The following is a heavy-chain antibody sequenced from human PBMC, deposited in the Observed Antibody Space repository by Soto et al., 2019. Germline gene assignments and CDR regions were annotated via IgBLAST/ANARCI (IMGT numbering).Heavy chain of an antibody. CDR2: INPNSGGT. CDR1: GYTFTGYY. Sequence: ASGKVSCKASGYTFTGYYMHWVRQAPGQGLEWMGWINPNSGGTNYAQKFQGWVTMTRDTSISTAYMELSRLRSDDTAVYYCARGGEGYCSGGSCYSPNYYYYMDVWGKGTTVTVSS. D-gene: IGHD2-15*01. V-gene: IGHV1-2*04. CDR3: ARGGEGYCSGGSCYSPNYYYYMDV. J-gene: IGHJ6*03.